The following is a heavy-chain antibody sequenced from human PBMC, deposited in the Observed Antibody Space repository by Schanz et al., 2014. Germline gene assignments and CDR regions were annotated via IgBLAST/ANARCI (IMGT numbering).Heavy chain of an antibody. CDR3: AKSLESCPGGRCSRGYFDY. D-gene: IGHD2-8*02. Sequence: PGGSLRLSCAASGFIFSDYYMAWIRQAPGKGPEWVSLISDSGDTAYYADSVKGRFTISRDNFKGALYLQMSSLRAEDTAVYYCAKSLESCPGGRCSRGYFDYWGQGTLVTVSS. V-gene: IGHV3-11*01. J-gene: IGHJ4*02. CDR1: GFIFSDYY. CDR2: ISDSGDTA.